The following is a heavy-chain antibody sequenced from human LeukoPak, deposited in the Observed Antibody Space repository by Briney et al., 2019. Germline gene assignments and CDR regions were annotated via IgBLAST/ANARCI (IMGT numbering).Heavy chain of an antibody. CDR2: IYHSGST. Sequence: PSQTLSLTCAVSGGSISSGGYSWSWIRQPPGKGLEWIGYIYHSGSTYYNPSLKSRVSISVDRSKNQFSLKLSSVTAADTAVYYCAGAPVTTGYSMDVWGQGTTVTVSS. J-gene: IGHJ6*02. D-gene: IGHD4-17*01. V-gene: IGHV4-30-2*01. CDR3: AGAPVTTGYSMDV. CDR1: GGSISSGGYS.